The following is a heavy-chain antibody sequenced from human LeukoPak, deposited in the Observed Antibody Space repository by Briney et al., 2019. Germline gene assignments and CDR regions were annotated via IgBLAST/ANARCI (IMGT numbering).Heavy chain of an antibody. CDR2: IYYSGSN. Sequence: SETLSPTCTVSGGSTSSSSYYWGWIRQPPGKGLEWIGSIYYSGSNYYNPSLKSRVTVSVDTSKNQFSLKLSSVTAADTAVYYCARGAARFYYYYYMDVWGKGTTVTVSS. V-gene: IGHV4-39*07. CDR3: ARGAARFYYYYYMDV. CDR1: GGSTSSSSYY. J-gene: IGHJ6*03. D-gene: IGHD6-6*01.